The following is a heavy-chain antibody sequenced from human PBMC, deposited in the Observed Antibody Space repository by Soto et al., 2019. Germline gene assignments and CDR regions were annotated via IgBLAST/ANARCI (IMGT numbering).Heavy chain of an antibody. CDR1: GFTFSSYA. Sequence: EVQLLESGGGLVQPGGSLRLSCAASGFTFSSYAMSWVRQAPGKGLEWVSAISSSGSTIYYADSVKGRFTISRDNAKNSLYLQMNSLRAEDTAVYYCARSYSSSWLYNYYYYYGMDVWGQGTTVTVSS. V-gene: IGHV3-48*03. D-gene: IGHD6-13*01. J-gene: IGHJ6*02. CDR2: ISSSGSTI. CDR3: ARSYSSSWLYNYYYYYGMDV.